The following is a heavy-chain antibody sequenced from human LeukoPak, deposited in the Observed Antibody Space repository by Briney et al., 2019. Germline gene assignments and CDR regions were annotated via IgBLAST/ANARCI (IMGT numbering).Heavy chain of an antibody. CDR1: GGSISSYY. CDR2: IYYSGST. D-gene: IGHD5-18*01. CDR3: ARDGYSYGFGY. J-gene: IGHJ4*02. V-gene: IGHV4-59*01. Sequence: SETLSLTCTVSGGSISSYYWSWIRQPPGKGLEWIGYIYYSGSTNYNPSLKSRVTISVDTSKNQFSLKLSSVTAADTAVYYCARDGYSYGFGYWGQGTLVTVSP.